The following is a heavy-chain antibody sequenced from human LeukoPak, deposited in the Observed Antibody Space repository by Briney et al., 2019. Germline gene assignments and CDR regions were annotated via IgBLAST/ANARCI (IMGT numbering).Heavy chain of an antibody. CDR3: AKDGGSGGLYSGSYYGFDY. D-gene: IGHD1-26*01. J-gene: IGHJ4*02. Sequence: PGGSPRLSCAASGFTFDDYAMHWVRQAPGKGLEWVSGISWNSGSIGYADSVKGRFTISRDNAKNSLYLQMNSLRAEDTALYYCAKDGGSGGLYSGSYYGFDYWGQGTLVTVSS. CDR2: ISWNSGSI. V-gene: IGHV3-9*01. CDR1: GFTFDDYA.